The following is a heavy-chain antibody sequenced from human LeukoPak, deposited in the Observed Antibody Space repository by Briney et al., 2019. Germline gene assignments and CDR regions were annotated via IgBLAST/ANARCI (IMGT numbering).Heavy chain of an antibody. D-gene: IGHD3-3*01. CDR1: GFTFSSFA. V-gene: IGHV3-64D*09. Sequence: PGGSLRLSCSASGFTFSSFAMHWVRQAPGKGLEYVSAIHSNGGSTYYADSVKGRFTISRDNSKNTLSLQMSSLRAEDTAVYYCVKGAWSGYYDFFYYWGQGTLVTVSS. CDR3: VKGAWSGYYDFFYY. CDR2: IHSNGGST. J-gene: IGHJ4*02.